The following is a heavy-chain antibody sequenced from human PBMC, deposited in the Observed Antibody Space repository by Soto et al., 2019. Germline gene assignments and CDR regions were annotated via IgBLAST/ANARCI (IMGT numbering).Heavy chain of an antibody. CDR3: EREKGSSGFDP. CDR2: MNPNSGNT. V-gene: IGHV1-8*02. CDR1: GYTFTSYY. J-gene: IGHJ5*02. Sequence: ASVKVSCKASGYTFTSYYMHWVRQATGQGLEWMGWMNPNSGNTGYAQKFQGRVTMTRNTSISTAYMELSSLRSEDTAVYYCEREKGSSGFDPWGQGTLVTVSS. D-gene: IGHD6-6*01.